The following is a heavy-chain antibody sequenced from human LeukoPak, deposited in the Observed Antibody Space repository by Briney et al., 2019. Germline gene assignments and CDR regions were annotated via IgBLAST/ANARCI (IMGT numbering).Heavy chain of an antibody. J-gene: IGHJ4*02. CDR2: INHSGST. CDR3: ARGARAPRATRTKNYFDY. CDR1: GGSFSGYY. V-gene: IGHV4-34*01. Sequence: PSETLSLTCAVYGGSFSGYYWSWIRQPPGKGLEWIGEINHSGSTNYNPSLKSRVTISVDTSKNQFSLKLSSVTAADTAVYYCARGARAPRATRTKNYFDYWGQGTLVTVSS.